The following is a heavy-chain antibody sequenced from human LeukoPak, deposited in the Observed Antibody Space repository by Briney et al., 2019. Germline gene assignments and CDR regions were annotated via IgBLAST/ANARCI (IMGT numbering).Heavy chain of an antibody. CDR2: ISAYNGNT. Sequence: GASVKVSCMASGYTFTSYGISWVRQAPGQGLEWMGWISAYNGNTNYAQKLQGRVTMTTDTSTSTAYMELRSLRSDDTAVYYCARDRLPYCSSTSCIYFNYWGQGTLVTVSS. D-gene: IGHD2-2*01. J-gene: IGHJ4*02. CDR1: GYTFTSYG. V-gene: IGHV1-18*04. CDR3: ARDRLPYCSSTSCIYFNY.